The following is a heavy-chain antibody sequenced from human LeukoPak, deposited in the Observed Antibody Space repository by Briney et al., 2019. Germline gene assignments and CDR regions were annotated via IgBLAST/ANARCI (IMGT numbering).Heavy chain of an antibody. CDR3: TIAAPLGYFDY. D-gene: IGHD6-6*01. CDR2: INHSGST. CDR1: GFTFSSYW. Sequence: GSLRLSCVASGFTFSSYWMSWIRQPPGKGLEWIGEINHSGSTNYNPSLKSRVTISVDTSKNQFSLKLSSVTAADTAVYYCTIAAPLGYFDYWGQGTLVTVSS. V-gene: IGHV4-34*08. J-gene: IGHJ4*02.